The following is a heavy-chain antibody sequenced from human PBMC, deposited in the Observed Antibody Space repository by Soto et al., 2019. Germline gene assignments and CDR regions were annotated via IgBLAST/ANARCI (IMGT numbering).Heavy chain of an antibody. Sequence: EVQLVESGGGLVQPGGSLRLSCAASGFTFSSYWMSWVRQAPGKGLEWVANIKQDGSEKYYVDSVKGRFTISRDNAKNSLYLQMNSLRAEDTAVYYCTRHGSGDYFLFDPWGQGTLVTVSS. CDR2: IKQDGSEK. J-gene: IGHJ5*02. CDR1: GFTFSSYW. V-gene: IGHV3-7*01. D-gene: IGHD4-17*01. CDR3: TRHGSGDYFLFDP.